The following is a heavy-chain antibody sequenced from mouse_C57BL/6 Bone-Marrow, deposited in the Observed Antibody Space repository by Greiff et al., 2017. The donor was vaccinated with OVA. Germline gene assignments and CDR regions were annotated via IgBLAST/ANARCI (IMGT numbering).Heavy chain of an antibody. V-gene: IGHV2-2*01. CDR1: GFSLTSYG. Sequence: VQLQESGPGLVQPSQSLSITCTVSGFSLTSYGVHWVRQSPGKGLEWLGVIWSGGSTDYNAAFISRLSISKDNSKSQVFFKMNSLQADDTAIYYCARDGYSNQAWFAYWGQGTLVTVSA. CDR2: IWSGGST. J-gene: IGHJ3*01. D-gene: IGHD2-5*01. CDR3: ARDGYSNQAWFAY.